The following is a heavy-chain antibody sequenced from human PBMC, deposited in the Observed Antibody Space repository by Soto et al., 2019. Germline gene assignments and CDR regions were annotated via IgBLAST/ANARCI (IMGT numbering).Heavy chain of an antibody. Sequence: GASVKVSCTVSGYTLTELSMHWVRQAPGKGLEWMGGFDPEDGETIYAQKFQGRVTMTEDTSTDTAYMELSSLRSEDTAVYYCATGDYYYDSSGYSYWGQGTLVTVSS. V-gene: IGHV1-24*01. CDR3: ATGDYYYDSSGYSY. J-gene: IGHJ4*02. D-gene: IGHD3-22*01. CDR1: GYTLTELS. CDR2: FDPEDGET.